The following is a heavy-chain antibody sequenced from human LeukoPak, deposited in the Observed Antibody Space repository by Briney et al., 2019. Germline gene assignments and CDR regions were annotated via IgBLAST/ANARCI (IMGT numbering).Heavy chain of an antibody. Sequence: SETLSLTCTVSGGSISSGGYYWSWIRQHPGKGLEWIGYISNSGSTYYNPSLKSRATISIDTSKNQFSLKLSSVTAADTAVYYCARASGSGYYWGRGTLVTVSS. D-gene: IGHD3-22*01. CDR1: GGSISSGGYY. CDR2: ISNSGST. CDR3: ARASGSGYY. J-gene: IGHJ4*02. V-gene: IGHV4-31*03.